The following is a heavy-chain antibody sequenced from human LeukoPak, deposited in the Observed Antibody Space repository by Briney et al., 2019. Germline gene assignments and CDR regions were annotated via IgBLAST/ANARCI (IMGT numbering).Heavy chain of an antibody. CDR3: SKDKGDYDTSGSLFIF. Sequence: GGSLRLSCAASGFTFSRYWMSWVRQTPRKGLEWVANITQDGSETYYVVSMKGRFPISRDNAKNSLFLQMNSLRAEDTAVYYCSKDKGDYDTSGSLFIFGGQGTLVNVSS. CDR2: ITQDGSET. D-gene: IGHD3-22*01. J-gene: IGHJ4*02. V-gene: IGHV3-7*03. CDR1: GFTFSRYW.